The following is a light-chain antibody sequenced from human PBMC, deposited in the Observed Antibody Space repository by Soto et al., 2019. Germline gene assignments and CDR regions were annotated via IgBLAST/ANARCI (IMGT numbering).Light chain of an antibody. CDR2: RAS. V-gene: IGKV1-5*03. J-gene: IGKJ1*01. Sequence: DIQMTQSPSTLSASVGDRITITCRASQTVSTWLAWYQQKPGKAPKLLIYRASSLESGVPSRFSRSGSGTEFTLTISSLQPDDFATYYCQQYHTYWTFGQGTKVEIK. CDR3: QQYHTYWT. CDR1: QTVSTW.